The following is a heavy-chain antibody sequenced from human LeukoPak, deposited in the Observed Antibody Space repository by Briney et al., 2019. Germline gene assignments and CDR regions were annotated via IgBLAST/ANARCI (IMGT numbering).Heavy chain of an antibody. Sequence: ASVKVSCKASGGTFISYAISWVRQAPGQGLEWMGGIIPIFGTANYAQKFQGRVTITADESTSTAYMELSSLRSEDTAVYYCATKAHCGGDCYSAEYFQHWGQGTLVTVSS. CDR2: IIPIFGTA. D-gene: IGHD2-21*02. CDR1: GGTFISYA. V-gene: IGHV1-69*13. CDR3: ATKAHCGGDCYSAEYFQH. J-gene: IGHJ1*01.